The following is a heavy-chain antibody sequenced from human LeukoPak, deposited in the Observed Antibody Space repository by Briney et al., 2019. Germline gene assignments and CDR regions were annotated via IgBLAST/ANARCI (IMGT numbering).Heavy chain of an antibody. Sequence: GGSLRLSCAASGFTFTSYAMTWVRQAPGKGLEWVSAISGSGGSPYYADSVKGRFTISRDNSKNTMYLQMNSLRAEDTAVYYCAKFGAAAAVGWGQGTLVTVSS. D-gene: IGHD6-13*01. CDR1: GFTFTSYA. CDR2: ISGSGGSP. V-gene: IGHV3-23*01. CDR3: AKFGAAAAVG. J-gene: IGHJ4*02.